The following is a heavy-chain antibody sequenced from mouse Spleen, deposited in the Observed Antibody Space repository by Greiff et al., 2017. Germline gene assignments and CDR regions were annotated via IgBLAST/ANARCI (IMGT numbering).Heavy chain of an antibody. D-gene: IGHD2-3*01. J-gene: IGHJ4*01. Sequence: VKLVESGPGLVAPSQSLSITCTVSGFSLTSYGVHWVRQPPGKGLEWLGVIWAGGSTNYNSALMSRLSISKDNSKSQVFLKMNSLQTDDTAMYYCAIDGYYAMDYWGQGTSVTVSS. CDR1: GFSLTSYG. CDR2: IWAGGST. CDR3: AIDGYYAMDY. V-gene: IGHV2-9*02.